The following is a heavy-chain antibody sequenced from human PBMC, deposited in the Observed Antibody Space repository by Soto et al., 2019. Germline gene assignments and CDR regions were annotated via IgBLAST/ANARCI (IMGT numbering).Heavy chain of an antibody. CDR1: GYTFTSHG. V-gene: IGHV1-18*01. CDR3: AREMGFCICNSCYVSIGMDA. Sequence: DSVKVSCKASGYTFTSHGISWVRQAPGQGLEWMGWISAYNGNTNYAQKLQGRVTMTTDTSTSTAYMELRSLRSDDTAVYYCAREMGFCICNSCYVSIGMDACGQQTTLTVSS. CDR2: ISAYNGNT. D-gene: IGHD2-2*01. J-gene: IGHJ6*02.